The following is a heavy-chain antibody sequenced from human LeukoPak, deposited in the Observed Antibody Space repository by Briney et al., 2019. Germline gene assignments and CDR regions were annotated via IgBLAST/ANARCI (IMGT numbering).Heavy chain of an antibody. J-gene: IGHJ3*02. CDR1: GFTFSSYA. D-gene: IGHD6-19*01. Sequence: GSLRLSCAASGFTFSSYAMSWVRQAPGKGLEWVSAISGSGGSTYYADSVKGRFTISRDNSKNTLYLQMNSLRAEDTAVYYCAKDHGLGSGWYDAFDIWGQGTMVTVSS. V-gene: IGHV3-23*01. CDR2: ISGSGGST. CDR3: AKDHGLGSGWYDAFDI.